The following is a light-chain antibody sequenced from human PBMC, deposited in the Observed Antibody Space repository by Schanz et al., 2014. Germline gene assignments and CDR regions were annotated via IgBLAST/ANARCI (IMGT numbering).Light chain of an antibody. CDR3: QQFGHWPWT. J-gene: IGKJ1*01. CDR1: QSISSGY. V-gene: IGKV3-20*01. Sequence: EIVLTQSPATLSLSPGERATLSCRASQSISSGYLAWYQQKPGQAPRLLIYGASSRATGIPDRFSGSGSGTDFTLTISRLEPEDFAVYSCQQFGHWPWTFGQGTKVEIK. CDR2: GAS.